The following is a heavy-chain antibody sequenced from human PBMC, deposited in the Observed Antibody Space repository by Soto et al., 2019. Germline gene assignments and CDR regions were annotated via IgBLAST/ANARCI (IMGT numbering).Heavy chain of an antibody. J-gene: IGHJ4*02. CDR1: GYTFTGYY. CDR3: AVLYDSSGYLFDY. CDR2: INPNSGGT. Sequence: PRASVKVSCKASGYTFTGYYMHWVRQAPGQGLEWMGWINPNSGGTNYAQKFQGRVTMARDTSISTAYMELSRLRSDDTAVYYCAVLYDSSGYLFDYWGQGTLVTVSS. D-gene: IGHD3-22*01. V-gene: IGHV1-2*02.